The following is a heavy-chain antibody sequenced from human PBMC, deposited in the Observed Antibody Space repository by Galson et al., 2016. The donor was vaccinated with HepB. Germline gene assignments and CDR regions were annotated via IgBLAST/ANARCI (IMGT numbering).Heavy chain of an antibody. J-gene: IGHJ3*01. Sequence: SLRLSCVASGFIVNNNYMNWVRQAPGKGLEWVSVIYSDGSTYYADSVKGRFTISGDNSKNILYLQMNTLRAEDTAVYYCARDPYYYDSRGYTTGFDVWGQGTMVTVSS. CDR2: IYSDGST. V-gene: IGHV3-53*01. D-gene: IGHD3-22*01. CDR1: GFIVNNNY. CDR3: ARDPYYYDSRGYTTGFDV.